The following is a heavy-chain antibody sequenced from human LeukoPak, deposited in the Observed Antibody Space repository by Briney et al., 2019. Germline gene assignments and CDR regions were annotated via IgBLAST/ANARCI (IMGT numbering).Heavy chain of an antibody. CDR2: IWSDGSQL. CDR1: GFSFSTYA. CDR3: ARVSVVVAANRGLEDDY. Sequence: GGSLRPSCAASGFSFSTYAMHWVRQTPGKGLDWVAMIWSDGSQLYYADSVKGRFTISRDNSKNTLYLQMNSLRAEDTAVYYCARVSVVVAANRGLEDDYWGQGTLVTVSS. V-gene: IGHV3-30*02. D-gene: IGHD2-15*01. J-gene: IGHJ4*02.